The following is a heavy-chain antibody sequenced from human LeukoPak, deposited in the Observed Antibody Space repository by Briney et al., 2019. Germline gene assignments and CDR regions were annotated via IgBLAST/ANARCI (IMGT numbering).Heavy chain of an antibody. V-gene: IGHV4-61*02. CDR1: GGSISSGSYY. Sequence: NSSETLSLTCTVSGGSISSGSYYWRWIRQPAGKGLEWIGRISTSGSTNYNPSLKSRVTISVDTSKNQFSLKLSSVTAADTAVYYCARDDPYYYYYMDVWGEGTTVTVSS. CDR2: ISTSGST. J-gene: IGHJ6*03. CDR3: ARDDPYYYYYMDV.